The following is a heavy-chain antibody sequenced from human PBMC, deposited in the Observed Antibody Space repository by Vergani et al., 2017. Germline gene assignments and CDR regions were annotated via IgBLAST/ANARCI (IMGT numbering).Heavy chain of an antibody. CDR1: GYTFSAYY. CDR3: ARDDGPYCDGDYCYAFDF. V-gene: IGHV1-2*02. Sequence: QVHLVQSGAEVKKPGASVKVSCQTSGYTFSAYYIHWVRQAPGQGLEWMGWVNPNSGDTNYAQKFQGRVTMTRDMAINTTYMELSRLTSDDTAVYYCARDDGPYCDGDYCYAFDFWGQGTLVTVSS. J-gene: IGHJ4*02. D-gene: IGHD2-21*02. CDR2: VNPNSGDT.